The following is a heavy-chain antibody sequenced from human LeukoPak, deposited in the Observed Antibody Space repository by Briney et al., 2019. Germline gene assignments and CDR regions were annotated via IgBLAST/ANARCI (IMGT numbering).Heavy chain of an antibody. CDR1: GFTFSSYS. Sequence: GGSLRLSCAASGFTFSSYSMNWVRQAPGKGLEWVSSISSSSSYIYYADSVKGRFTISRDNAKNSLYLQMNSLRAEDTAVYYCARYGSGSYFPPNWLDPWGQGTLVTVSS. D-gene: IGHD3-10*01. J-gene: IGHJ5*02. CDR3: ARYGSGSYFPPNWLDP. V-gene: IGHV3-21*01. CDR2: ISSSSSYI.